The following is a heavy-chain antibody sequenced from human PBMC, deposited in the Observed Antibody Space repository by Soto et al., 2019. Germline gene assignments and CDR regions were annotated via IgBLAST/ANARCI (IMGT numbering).Heavy chain of an antibody. V-gene: IGHV3-30*03. J-gene: IGHJ5*01. CDR2: VSNDGIRK. CDR1: GFIFSDSG. D-gene: IGHD3-22*01. CDR3: ARWVGGSMYDNSGKYDS. Sequence: QVQLVESGGGVVQPGRSLRLTCAASGFIFSDSGMHWVRQAPGKGLEWVALVSNDGIRKYNGDSVKGGFTISRDNAENTLYLQMNSLRAEDTAVYYCARWVGGSMYDNSGKYDSWGQGTLVTVSS.